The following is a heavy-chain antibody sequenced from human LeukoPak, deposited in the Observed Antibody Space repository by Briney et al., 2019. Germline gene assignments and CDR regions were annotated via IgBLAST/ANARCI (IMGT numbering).Heavy chain of an antibody. CDR2: INHSGST. CDR1: GGSFSGYY. J-gene: IGHJ6*02. CDR3: ARVLKLYCSSTSCYRGYGMDV. V-gene: IGHV4-34*01. D-gene: IGHD2-2*01. Sequence: PETLSLTCAVYGGSFSGYYWSWIRQPPGKGLEWIGEINHSGSTNYNPSLKSRVTISVDTSKNQFSLKLSSVTAADTAVYYCARVLKLYCSSTSCYRGYGMDVWGQGTTVTVSS.